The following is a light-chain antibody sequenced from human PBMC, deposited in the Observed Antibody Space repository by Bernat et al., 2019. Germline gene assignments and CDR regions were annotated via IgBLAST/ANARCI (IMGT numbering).Light chain of an antibody. V-gene: IGKV2-28*01. J-gene: IGKJ4*01. Sequence: DIVMTQSPLSLPVTPVAPASISCRSSQSLLHSNGYNYLDWYLQKPGQSPQLLIYLGSNRASGVPDRFSGSGSGTDFTLKISRVEAEDVGVYYCMQALQTPAFGGGTKGEIK. CDR3: MQALQTPA. CDR2: LGS. CDR1: QSLLHSNGYNY.